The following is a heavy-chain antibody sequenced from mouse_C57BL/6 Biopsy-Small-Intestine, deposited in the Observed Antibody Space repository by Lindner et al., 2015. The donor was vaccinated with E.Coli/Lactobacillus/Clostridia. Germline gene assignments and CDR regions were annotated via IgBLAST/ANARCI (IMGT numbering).Heavy chain of an antibody. CDR1: GYTFARYG. D-gene: IGHD2-4*01. J-gene: IGHJ3*01. CDR2: ISAYNGNT. CDR3: ARVSRVYYDTSRYDRYHPTDSFDF. V-gene: IGHV1-81*01. Sequence: SVKVSCKASGYTFARYGLSWVRQAPGQGVEWMGWISAYNGNTNYAQKFQGRVTMTTDTSTSTAYMELRSLRSDDTAVYYCARVSRVYYDTSRYDRYHPTDSFDFWGQGTMVTVSS.